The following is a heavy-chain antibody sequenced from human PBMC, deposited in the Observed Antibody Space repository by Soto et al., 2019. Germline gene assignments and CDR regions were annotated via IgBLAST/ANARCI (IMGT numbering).Heavy chain of an antibody. Sequence: SVKVSCKAFGYTFTTYGLSWVRQAPGQGLEWMGWVSPYNGNTYYAPRLQGRVTMTTDTSTTTAYMSLRSLRSDDTAIYYCVRGGILEANRPYYYYGLDVWGQGTPVTVSS. V-gene: IGHV1-18*01. D-gene: IGHD1-1*01. CDR2: VSPYNGNT. CDR1: GYTFTTYG. J-gene: IGHJ6*02. CDR3: VRGGILEANRPYYYYGLDV.